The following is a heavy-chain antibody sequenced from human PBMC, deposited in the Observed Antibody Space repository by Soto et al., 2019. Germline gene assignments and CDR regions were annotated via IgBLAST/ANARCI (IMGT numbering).Heavy chain of an antibody. CDR3: ARWSSLDY. CDR1: GFILGTYA. D-gene: IGHD3-10*01. V-gene: IGHV3-23*01. J-gene: IGHJ4*02. Sequence: TVWAPRLSGEASGFILGTYALTWVRQAPWKGLEWGSTISGSDGNTFYAESVKGRFSIYRDTSQNTLYLQMNSLRADDTAIYYCARWSSLDYWGQETRVRVSS. CDR2: ISGSDGNT.